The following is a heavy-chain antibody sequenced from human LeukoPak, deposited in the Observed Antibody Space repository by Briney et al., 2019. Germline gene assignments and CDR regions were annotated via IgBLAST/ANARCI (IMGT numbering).Heavy chain of an antibody. D-gene: IGHD5-12*01. CDR3: ARGRYSGYDLDFYYYYGMDV. Sequence: GASVKASCKASGYTFTSYGISWVRQAPGQGLECMGWISAYNGNTNYAQKLQGRVTMTTDTSTSTAYMELRSLRSDDTAVYYCARGRYSGYDLDFYYYYGMDVWGQGTTVTVSS. CDR1: GYTFTSYG. CDR2: ISAYNGNT. V-gene: IGHV1-18*01. J-gene: IGHJ6*02.